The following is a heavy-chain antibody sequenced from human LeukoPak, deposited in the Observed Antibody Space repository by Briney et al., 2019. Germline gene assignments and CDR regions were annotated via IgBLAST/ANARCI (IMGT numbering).Heavy chain of an antibody. CDR2: IRYDESNR. V-gene: IGHV3-33*01. J-gene: IGHJ4*02. Sequence: TGGSLRLSCAASGFTFNTYAMHWVRQAPGKGLEWVAVIRYDESNRYYSDSVKGRFTTSRDNSKNTLYLQMNSLRAEDTAVYYCARDRGKGGYVDYWGQGTLVTVSS. D-gene: IGHD3-10*01. CDR1: GFTFNTYA. CDR3: ARDRGKGGYVDY.